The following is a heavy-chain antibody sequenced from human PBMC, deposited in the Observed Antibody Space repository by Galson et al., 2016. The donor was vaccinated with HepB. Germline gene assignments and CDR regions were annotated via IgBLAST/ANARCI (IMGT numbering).Heavy chain of an antibody. D-gene: IGHD3-3*02. V-gene: IGHV1-2*02. CDR2: TNPKSDDT. J-gene: IGHJ4*02. Sequence: SVKVSCKASGYAFIGHYIHWVRQAPGQGLEWMGWTNPKSDDTNYAQKFQGRVTMTTDTSINTAYMEVNTLMSDDTAVYYCARDSAAIYGFYFDSWGQGSLVIVSS. CDR1: GYAFIGHY. CDR3: ARDSAAIYGFYFDS.